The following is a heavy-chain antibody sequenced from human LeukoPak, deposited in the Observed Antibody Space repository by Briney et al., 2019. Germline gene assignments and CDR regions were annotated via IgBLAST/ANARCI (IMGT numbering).Heavy chain of an antibody. CDR3: ARHKGDGSSWYPDFYYYGLDV. CDR1: GYTFTNYW. CDR2: TFPRDSDT. V-gene: IGHV5-51*01. J-gene: IGHJ6*02. D-gene: IGHD6-13*01. Sequence: AGESLKISCKGSGYTFTNYWIGWVRLMPGKGLEWMGITFPRDSDTRYSPSFQGQVAISADKSISTAYLQWSSLKASDTAMYYCARHKGDGSSWYPDFYYYGLDVWGQGTTVTVS.